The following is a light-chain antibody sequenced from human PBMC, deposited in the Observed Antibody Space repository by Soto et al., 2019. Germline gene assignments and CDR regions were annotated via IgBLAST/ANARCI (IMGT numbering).Light chain of an antibody. CDR1: SSDVGSYNL. Sequence: QSALTQPASVSGSPGQSITISCTGTSSDVGSYNLVSWYQQHPGKAPKLIIYEGSKRPSGLSNRFSGSKSGNTASLTISGLQAEDEADYYCCSYAGSTTFVFGGGTKVTV. CDR3: CSYAGSTTFV. V-gene: IGLV2-23*03. J-gene: IGLJ2*01. CDR2: EGS.